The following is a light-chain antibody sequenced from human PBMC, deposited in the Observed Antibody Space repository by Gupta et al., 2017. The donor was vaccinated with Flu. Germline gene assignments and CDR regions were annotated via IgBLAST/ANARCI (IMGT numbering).Light chain of an antibody. CDR1: SSDVGGYDS. J-gene: IGLJ2*01. CDR3: SSYAGRNTLI. V-gene: IGLV2-8*01. Sequence: SALTQPPSASGSPAQSVTISCTVTSSDVGGYDSVSWYQQYPGKTPKLVIYDVHRRPSGVPDRFSGSKSGNTASLTVSGLQSEDEADYYCSSYAGRNTLIFGGGTALTVL. CDR2: DVH.